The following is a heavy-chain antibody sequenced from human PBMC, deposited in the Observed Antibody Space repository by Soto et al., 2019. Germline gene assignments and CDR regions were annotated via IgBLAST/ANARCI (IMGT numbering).Heavy chain of an antibody. Sequence: PSETLSLTCAVSCGSISSSNWWSWVRQPPGKGLEWIGEIYHSGSTNYNPSLKSRVTISVDKSKNQFSLKLSSVTAADTAVYYCARSQWFGELLYSTTWNYYGMDVWGQGTTVTVSS. J-gene: IGHJ6*02. CDR3: ARSQWFGELLYSTTWNYYGMDV. CDR2: IYHSGST. D-gene: IGHD3-10*01. V-gene: IGHV4-4*02. CDR1: CGSISSSNW.